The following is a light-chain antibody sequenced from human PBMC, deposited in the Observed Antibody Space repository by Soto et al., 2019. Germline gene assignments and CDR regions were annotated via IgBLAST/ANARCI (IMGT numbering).Light chain of an antibody. CDR2: GGS. Sequence: EIVLTQSPGTLSLSPGERATLSCWASQSLSSGQLVWYQQKPGQAPRLLIYGGSSRATGIPSRFSGRGSGTDFTLTISRLEPEDFAVDFCQQYGSSPRTFGQGTKLEIK. V-gene: IGKV3-20*01. CDR3: QQYGSSPRT. CDR1: QSLSSGQ. J-gene: IGKJ2*01.